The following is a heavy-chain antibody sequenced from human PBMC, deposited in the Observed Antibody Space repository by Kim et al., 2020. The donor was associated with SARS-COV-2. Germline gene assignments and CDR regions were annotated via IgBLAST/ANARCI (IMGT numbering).Heavy chain of an antibody. CDR3: ATEMATTRGGFDY. Sequence: YAQKFQGRVTITADKSTSTAYMELSSLRSEDTAVYYCATEMATTRGGFDYWGQGTLVTVSS. D-gene: IGHD5-12*01. J-gene: IGHJ4*02. V-gene: IGHV1-69*04.